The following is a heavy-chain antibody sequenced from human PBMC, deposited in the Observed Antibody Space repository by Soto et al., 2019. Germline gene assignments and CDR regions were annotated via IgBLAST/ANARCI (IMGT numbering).Heavy chain of an antibody. J-gene: IGHJ4*02. CDR2: TYHSGNP. CDR1: GDTISTGGYT. V-gene: IGHV4-30-2*01. D-gene: IGHD6-13*01. Sequence: SETLSLTCDVSGDTISTGGYTWAWIWQPPGEALEWIGHTYHSGNPYYNPSLKSRVIISVDRSKNQFSLKLSSVTAADTAVYYCARRQSSSWYGLWGQGTLVTVSS. CDR3: ARRQSSSWYGL.